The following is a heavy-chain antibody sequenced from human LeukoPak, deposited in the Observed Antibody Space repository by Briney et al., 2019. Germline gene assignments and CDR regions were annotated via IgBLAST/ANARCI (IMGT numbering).Heavy chain of an antibody. CDR2: ISGSGGST. V-gene: IGHV3-23*01. Sequence: AGGSLRLSCAASGFTFSSYAMSWVRQAPGKGLEWVSAISGSGGSTYYADPVKGRFTISRDNSKNTVYLQMNSLRAEDTAVYYCAKVEEGFCSGGSCSYSFDYWGQGTLVTVSS. D-gene: IGHD2-15*01. CDR3: AKVEEGFCSGGSCSYSFDY. CDR1: GFTFSSYA. J-gene: IGHJ4*02.